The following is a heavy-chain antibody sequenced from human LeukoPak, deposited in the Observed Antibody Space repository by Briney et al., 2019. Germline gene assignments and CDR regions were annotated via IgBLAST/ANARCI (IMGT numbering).Heavy chain of an antibody. CDR1: GYTFTNYY. CDR3: ARGGAVVVIAARIPY. D-gene: IGHD2-2*01. Sequence: ASVKVSCKASGYTFTNYYIHWVRQAPGQGLEWMGMINPSGGSTTYAQKFQGRVTMTRDTSTSTVYMELSSLKSEDTAEYYCARGGAVVVIAARIPYWGQGTLVTVSS. CDR2: INPSGGST. J-gene: IGHJ4*02. V-gene: IGHV1-46*01.